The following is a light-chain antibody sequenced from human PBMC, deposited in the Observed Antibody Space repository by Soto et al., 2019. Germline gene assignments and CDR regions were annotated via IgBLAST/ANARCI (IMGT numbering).Light chain of an antibody. Sequence: DIQMTQSPSSLSASVGDRVTITCRASQGVSKSFAGFQQKPGKAPKSLIYDASSLNSGGLSKFSGSGSGTDFTLTISSLQPEDFASYYCQQYDTYPFTFGGGTKVEIK. CDR2: DAS. CDR3: QQYDTYPFT. V-gene: IGKV1-16*02. J-gene: IGKJ4*02. CDR1: QGVSKS.